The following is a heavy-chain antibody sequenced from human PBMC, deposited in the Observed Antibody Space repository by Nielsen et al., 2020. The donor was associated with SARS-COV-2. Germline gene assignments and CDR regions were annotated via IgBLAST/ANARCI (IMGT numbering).Heavy chain of an antibody. CDR1: GFTFSDYY. CDR2: ISGNGGTA. J-gene: IGHJ6*02. V-gene: IGHV3-23*01. D-gene: IGHD5-12*01. CDR3: AKVQGVTTTLYSYYYGMDV. Sequence: GGSPRRSCAAAGFTFSDYYMNRFCQTPGKGLDWVPVISGNGGTAYYADSVKGRFTVSLYNSKHSLYLHMDSLLADDTAVYYCAKVQGVTTTLYSYYYGMDVWSHGTTVPVSS.